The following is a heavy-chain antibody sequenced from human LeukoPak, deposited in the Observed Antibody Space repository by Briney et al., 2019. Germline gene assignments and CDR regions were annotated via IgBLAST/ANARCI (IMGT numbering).Heavy chain of an antibody. CDR1: GFTVSSNY. Sequence: PGGSLRLSCAASGFTVSSNYMNWVRQAPGKGLEWVSIIYSGGGTYYTDSVKGRFTISRDNSRNTLYLQMNSLRAEDTAVCYCASHIAAALDYWGQGTLVTVSS. CDR3: ASHIAAALDY. V-gene: IGHV3-53*01. J-gene: IGHJ4*02. D-gene: IGHD6-13*01. CDR2: IYSGGGT.